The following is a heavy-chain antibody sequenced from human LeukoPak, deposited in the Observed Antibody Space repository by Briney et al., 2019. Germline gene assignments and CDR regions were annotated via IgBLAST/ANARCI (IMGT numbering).Heavy chain of an antibody. CDR1: GGSISSSSYS. D-gene: IGHD2-21*01. CDR3: ARGSRGGDPRAFDP. J-gene: IGHJ5*02. CDR2: ISSSGST. V-gene: IGHV4-61*02. Sequence: PSETLSLTCTVSGGSISSSSYSWSWIRQPAGKGLEWIGRISSSGSTNYNPSLKSRVTISVDTSKNQFSLKLSSVTAADTAVYYCARGSRGGDPRAFDPWGQGTLVTVSS.